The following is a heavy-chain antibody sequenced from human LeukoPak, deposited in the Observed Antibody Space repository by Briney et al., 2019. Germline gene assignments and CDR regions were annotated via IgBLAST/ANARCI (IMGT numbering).Heavy chain of an antibody. D-gene: IGHD6-19*01. V-gene: IGHV1-69*05. CDR1: GGTFSSYA. Sequence: ASVKVSCKASGGTFSSYAISWVRQAPGQGLEWMGGIIPIFGTANYAQKFQGRVTITTDESTSTAYMELSSLRSEDTAVYYCASGEDYSSGWANFDYWGQGTLVTVSS. J-gene: IGHJ4*02. CDR3: ASGEDYSSGWANFDY. CDR2: IIPIFGTA.